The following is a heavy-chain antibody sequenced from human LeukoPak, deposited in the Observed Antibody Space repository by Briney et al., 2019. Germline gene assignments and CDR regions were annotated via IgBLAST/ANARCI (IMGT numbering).Heavy chain of an antibody. V-gene: IGHV3-23*01. J-gene: IGHJ5*02. Sequence: PGGSLTLACAASGFTFSSYAMSWVRQAPGKGLEWVSAISGSGGSTYYADSVKGRFTISRDNSKNTLYMQMNSLRAEDTAVYYCAKPKAYGDYSNWFDPWGQGTLVTVSS. D-gene: IGHD4-17*01. CDR3: AKPKAYGDYSNWFDP. CDR2: ISGSGGST. CDR1: GFTFSSYA.